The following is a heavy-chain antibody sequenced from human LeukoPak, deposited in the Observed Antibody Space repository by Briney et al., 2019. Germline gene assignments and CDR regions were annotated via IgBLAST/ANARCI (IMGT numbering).Heavy chain of an antibody. CDR3: ARGGRAAAGSGFGY. Sequence: SVKVSCKASGGTFSSYAISWVRQASGQGLEWMGGIIPIFGTANYAQKFQGRVTITADESTSTAYMELSSLRSEDTAVYYCARGGRAAAGSGFGYWGQGTLVTVSS. D-gene: IGHD6-13*01. CDR1: GGTFSSYA. CDR2: IIPIFGTA. V-gene: IGHV1-69*13. J-gene: IGHJ4*02.